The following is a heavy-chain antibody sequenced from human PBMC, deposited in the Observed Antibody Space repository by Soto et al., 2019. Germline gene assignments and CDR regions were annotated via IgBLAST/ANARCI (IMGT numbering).Heavy chain of an antibody. CDR1: GYSVSSNSAA. D-gene: IGHD3-22*01. Sequence: SQTLSLTCAISGYSVSSNSAAWNWIRQSPSRGLEWLGRTYYRSKWYNDYAVSVKSRITINPDTSKNQFSLQLNSVTPEDTAVYYCARDHKRGLAVVLDAFDIWGQGTMVTVSS. CDR2: TYYRSKWYN. J-gene: IGHJ3*02. V-gene: IGHV6-1*01. CDR3: ARDHKRGLAVVLDAFDI.